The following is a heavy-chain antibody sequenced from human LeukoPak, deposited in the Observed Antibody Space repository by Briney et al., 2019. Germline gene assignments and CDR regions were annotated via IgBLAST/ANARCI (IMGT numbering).Heavy chain of an antibody. J-gene: IGHJ3*02. CDR2: IYSGGST. Sequence: GGSLRLSCAASGFTVSSNYMSWVRQAPGKGLEWVSVIYSGGSTYYADSVKGRFVISRDNSKNTLYLQMSTLRVEDTAVYYCARDPHLDFAFDIWGQGTMVTVSS. V-gene: IGHV3-66*01. CDR1: GFTVSSNY. CDR3: ARDPHLDFAFDI.